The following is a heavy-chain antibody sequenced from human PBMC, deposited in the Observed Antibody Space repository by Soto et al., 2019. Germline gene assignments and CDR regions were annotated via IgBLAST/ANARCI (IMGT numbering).Heavy chain of an antibody. Sequence: GGSLRLSCAASGFTFSSYGMHWVRQAPGKGLEWVAVISYDGSNKYYADSVKGRFTISRDNSKNTLYLQMNSPRAEDTAVYYCAKDGLDPWGQGTLVTVSS. CDR3: AKDGLDP. CDR1: GFTFSSYG. CDR2: ISYDGSNK. V-gene: IGHV3-30*18. J-gene: IGHJ5*02.